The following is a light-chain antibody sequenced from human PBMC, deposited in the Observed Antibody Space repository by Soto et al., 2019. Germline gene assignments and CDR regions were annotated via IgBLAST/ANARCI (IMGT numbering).Light chain of an antibody. J-gene: IGLJ1*01. V-gene: IGLV7-46*01. CDR1: TGAVTSSHY. CDR3: LLSDGGAYV. Sequence: QAVVTQEPSLTVSPGGTVTLTRGSSTGAVTSSHYPYWFQQKPGQAPRTLIYDTSNTHSWAPARFSGSLLGGKAALTLSGAQHEDEADYYCLLSDGGAYVFGTGTKGTVL. CDR2: DTS.